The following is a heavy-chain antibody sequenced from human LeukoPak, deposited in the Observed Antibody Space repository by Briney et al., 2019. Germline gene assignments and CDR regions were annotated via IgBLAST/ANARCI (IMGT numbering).Heavy chain of an antibody. CDR2: ISSSSSTI. J-gene: IGHJ6*02. V-gene: IGHV3-48*01. CDR3: ARDHSSSSYYYYGMDV. D-gene: IGHD6-6*01. CDR1: GFTFSSYT. Sequence: GGSLRLSCAASGFTFSSYTMTWVRQAPGKGLEWVSYISSSSSTIYYADSVKGRFTISRDNAKNSLYLQMNSLRAEDTAVYYWARDHSSSSYYYYGMDVCGQGTTFTVSS.